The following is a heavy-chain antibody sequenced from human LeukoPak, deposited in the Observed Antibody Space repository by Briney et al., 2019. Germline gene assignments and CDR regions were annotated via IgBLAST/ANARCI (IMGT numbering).Heavy chain of an antibody. CDR3: ARVILVYSSSPFDP. D-gene: IGHD6-6*01. Sequence: PGGSLRLSCAASGFTFSSYWMSWVRQAPGKGLEWVSVIYSGGSTYYADSVKGRFTISRDNSKNTLYLQMNSLRAEDTAVYYCARVILVYSSSPFDPWGQGTLVTVSS. CDR2: IYSGGST. J-gene: IGHJ5*02. V-gene: IGHV3-66*02. CDR1: GFTFSSYW.